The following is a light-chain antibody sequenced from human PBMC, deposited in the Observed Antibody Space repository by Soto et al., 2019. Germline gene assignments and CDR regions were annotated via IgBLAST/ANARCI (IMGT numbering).Light chain of an antibody. CDR3: ATWDDSRNGPNWV. J-gene: IGLJ3*02. CDR2: SNN. V-gene: IGLV1-44*01. CDR1: SSNIGSNT. Sequence: QSVLTQPPSASGTPGQRVTISCSGSSSNIGSNTVNWYQQLPGTAPKLLIYSNNQRPSGVPDRFSGSKSGTSASMAISGLQSEDEADYYRATWDDSRNGPNWVFGAGTKVTV.